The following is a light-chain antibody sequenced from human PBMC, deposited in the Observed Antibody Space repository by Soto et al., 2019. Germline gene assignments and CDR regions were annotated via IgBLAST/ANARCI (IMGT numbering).Light chain of an antibody. Sequence: QSALTQPASVSGSPGQSITVSCTGTSSDVGYYDYVSWYQQHPGKAPQLIIYEVSHRPSGVSDRFSGSKSDNTASLTISGLQPEDEADYYCSSYTSSTTLYVFGTGTKVTVL. J-gene: IGLJ1*01. V-gene: IGLV2-14*01. CDR3: SSYTSSTTLYV. CDR2: EVS. CDR1: SSDVGYYDY.